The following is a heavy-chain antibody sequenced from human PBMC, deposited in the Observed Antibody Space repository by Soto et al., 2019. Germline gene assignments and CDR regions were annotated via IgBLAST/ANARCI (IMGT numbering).Heavy chain of an antibody. D-gene: IGHD5-12*01. CDR1: GGSISSYG. V-gene: IGHV4-30-4*01. Sequence: SETLSLTCTVSGGSISSYGWSWIRQPPGKGLEWIGYIYYSGSTYYNPSLKSRVTISVDTSKNQFSLKLSSVTAADTAVYYCARDQIVATIVDYWGQGTLVTVSS. CDR2: IYYSGST. J-gene: IGHJ4*02. CDR3: ARDQIVATIVDY.